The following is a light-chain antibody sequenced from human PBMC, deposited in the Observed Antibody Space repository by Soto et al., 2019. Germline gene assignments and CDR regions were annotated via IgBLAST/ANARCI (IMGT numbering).Light chain of an antibody. V-gene: IGKV1-27*01. CDR1: RTISNF. CDR3: QKYHSDPPT. J-gene: IGKJ1*01. CDR2: AAS. Sequence: DIQLTQSPSSLSASVGDRVTITCRASRTISNFVAWYQQTPGEVPKLLIYAASTLLSGVPSRFRGSGSGTDFTLSFSGLQPEDVGTFYCQKYHSDPPTFGPGTKVDIK.